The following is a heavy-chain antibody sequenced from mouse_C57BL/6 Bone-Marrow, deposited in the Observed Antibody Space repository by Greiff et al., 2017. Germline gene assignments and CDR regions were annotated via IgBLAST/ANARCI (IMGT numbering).Heavy chain of an antibody. Sequence: QVQLQQSGAELVRPGPSVKMSCKASGYTFTNYWIGWAKQRPGHGLEWIGDIYPGGGYTNYNEKFKGKATLTADKSSSTAYMQFSSLTSEDSAIDYCARWFRYYAMDYWGQGTSVTVSS. CDR2: IYPGGGYT. D-gene: IGHD2-2*01. V-gene: IGHV1-63*01. J-gene: IGHJ4*01. CDR1: GYTFTNYW. CDR3: ARWFRYYAMDY.